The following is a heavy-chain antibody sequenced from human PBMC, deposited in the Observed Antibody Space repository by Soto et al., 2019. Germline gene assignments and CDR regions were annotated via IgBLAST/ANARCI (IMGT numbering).Heavy chain of an antibody. CDR3: ARDSYCGGDCYAFDI. Sequence: GGSLRLSCAASGFTVSSNYMSWVRQAPGKGLEWVSVIYSGGSTYYADSVKGRFTISRHNSKNTLYLQRNSLRAEDTAVYYCARDSYCGGDCYAFDIWGQGTMVTVSS. V-gene: IGHV3-66*01. CDR2: IYSGGST. J-gene: IGHJ3*02. D-gene: IGHD2-21*02. CDR1: GFTVSSNY.